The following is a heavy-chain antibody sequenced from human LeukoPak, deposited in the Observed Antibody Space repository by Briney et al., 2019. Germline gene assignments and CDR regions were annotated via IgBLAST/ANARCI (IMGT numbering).Heavy chain of an antibody. V-gene: IGHV3-30*18. CDR3: AKSSGRYYYYYGMDV. CDR2: ISYDGSNK. J-gene: IGHJ6*02. Sequence: GSLRLSCAASGFSFSSYDMHGVRQAPGKGLEWVAIISYDGSNKYYADSVKGRFTIFRDNSKNALYLQMNSLRAEDTAVYYCAKSSGRYYYYYGMDVWGQGTTVTVSS. D-gene: IGHD1-26*01. CDR1: GFSFSSYD.